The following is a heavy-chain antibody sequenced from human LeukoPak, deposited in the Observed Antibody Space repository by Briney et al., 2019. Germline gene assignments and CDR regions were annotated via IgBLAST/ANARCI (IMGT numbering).Heavy chain of an antibody. CDR1: GYTFTSYA. CDR2: INGGNGNT. CDR3: ARDRGGYPYGSRVDY. Sequence: ASVKVSCKASGYTFTSYAMNWVRQAPGQGLEWMGWINGGNGNTKYSQKFQGRVTITRDTSAATAYMELSGLTSEDTAVYYCARDRGGYPYGSRVDYWGQGTLVTVSS. V-gene: IGHV1-3*01. D-gene: IGHD5-12*01. J-gene: IGHJ4*02.